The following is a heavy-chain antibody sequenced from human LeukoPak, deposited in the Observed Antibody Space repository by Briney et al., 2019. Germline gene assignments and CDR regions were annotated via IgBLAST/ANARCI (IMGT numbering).Heavy chain of an antibody. V-gene: IGHV3-23*01. D-gene: IGHD5-12*01. CDR3: AKDLDIVATITGN. CDR1: GFTFSSYA. J-gene: IGHJ4*02. CDR2: VSGSGGST. Sequence: GGSLRLSCAASGFTFSSYAMSWVRQAPGKGLEWVSGVSGSGGSTYYADSVKGRFTISRDNSENTLYLQMNSLRAEDTAVYYCAKDLDIVATITGNWGQGTLVTVSS.